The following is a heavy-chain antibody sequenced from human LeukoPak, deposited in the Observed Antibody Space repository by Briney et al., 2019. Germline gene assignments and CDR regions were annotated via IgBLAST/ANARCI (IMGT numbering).Heavy chain of an antibody. Sequence: PSETLSLTCAVYGGSFSGYYWSWIRQPPGKGLEWIGEINHSGSTNYNPSLKSRVTISVDTSKNQVSLKLSSVTAADTAVYYCARHRGDYYYYYGMDVWGQGTTVTVSS. CDR2: INHSGST. V-gene: IGHV4-34*01. J-gene: IGHJ6*02. CDR3: ARHRGDYYYYYGMDV. CDR1: GGSFSGYY. D-gene: IGHD4-17*01.